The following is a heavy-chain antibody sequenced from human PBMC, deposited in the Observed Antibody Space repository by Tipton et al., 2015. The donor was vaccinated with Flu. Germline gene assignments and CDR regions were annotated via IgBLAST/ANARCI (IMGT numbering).Heavy chain of an antibody. Sequence: QLVQSGAEVKKPGESLKISCKGSGYSFTSYWIGWVRQMPGKGLEWMGIIYPGDSDTRYSPSFQGQVTISVDKSISTAFLQWSSLKASDPAMYYCASPGYSGYDFHGFDYWGQGTLVTVSS. CDR1: GYSFTSYW. CDR2: IYPGDSDT. J-gene: IGHJ4*02. CDR3: ASPGYSGYDFHGFDY. D-gene: IGHD5-12*01. V-gene: IGHV5-51*01.